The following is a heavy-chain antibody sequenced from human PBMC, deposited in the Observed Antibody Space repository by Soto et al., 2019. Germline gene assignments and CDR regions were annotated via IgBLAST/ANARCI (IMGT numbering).Heavy chain of an antibody. CDR2: MNPNSGNT. D-gene: IGHD2-8*01. J-gene: IGHJ3*02. V-gene: IGHV1-8*01. Sequence: ASVKVSCKASGYTFTSYDINWVRQATGQGLEWMGWMNPNSGNTGYAQKFQGRVTMTRNTSISTAYMELSSLRSEDTAVYYCAGGGIVLMVYAIRRQSVNAFDIWGQGTMVTRLL. CDR3: AGGGIVLMVYAIRRQSVNAFDI. CDR1: GYTFTSYD.